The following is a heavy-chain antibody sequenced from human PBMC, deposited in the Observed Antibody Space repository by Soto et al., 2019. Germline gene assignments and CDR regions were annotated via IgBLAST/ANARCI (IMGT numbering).Heavy chain of an antibody. V-gene: IGHV1-18*01. D-gene: IGHD5-18*01. CDR1: GYTFYSHS. Sequence: QAQLVQSGAEVRKPGASVKVSCKASGYTFYSHSISWVRQAPGQGLEWMGRINADSGNTQYAQKFRGRVTMTTDTTTTTVYMELTNLRSDDTAVYYCARCIQGDYHYGMDVWGQGTTVTVSS. CDR2: INADSGNT. J-gene: IGHJ6*02. CDR3: ARCIQGDYHYGMDV.